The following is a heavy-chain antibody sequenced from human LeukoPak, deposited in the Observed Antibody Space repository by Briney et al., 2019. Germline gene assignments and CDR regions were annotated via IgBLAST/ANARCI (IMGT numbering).Heavy chain of an antibody. CDR2: IKSKTDGGTT. CDR1: GFTFDDYG. V-gene: IGHV3-15*01. D-gene: IGHD3-22*01. J-gene: IGHJ4*02. Sequence: PGGSLRLSCAASGFTFDDYGMSWVRQAPGKGLEWVGRIKSKTDGGTTDYAAPVKGRFTISRDDSKNTLYLQMNSLKTEDTAVYYCTTGNFYYDSSGYYLIDYWGQGTLVTVSS. CDR3: TTGNFYYDSSGYYLIDY.